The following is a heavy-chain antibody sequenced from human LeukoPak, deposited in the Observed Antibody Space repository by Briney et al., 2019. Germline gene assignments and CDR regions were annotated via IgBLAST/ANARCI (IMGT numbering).Heavy chain of an antibody. Sequence: GDSVKVSCTASGGTFSSYAISWVRQAPGQGLEWMGGIIPIFGTANYAQKFQGRVTITADESTSTAYMELSSLRSEDTAVYYCARGVHYYDSSGYFAGWFDPWGQGTLVTVSS. V-gene: IGHV1-69*13. CDR2: IIPIFGTA. D-gene: IGHD3-22*01. CDR1: GGTFSSYA. CDR3: ARGVHYYDSSGYFAGWFDP. J-gene: IGHJ5*02.